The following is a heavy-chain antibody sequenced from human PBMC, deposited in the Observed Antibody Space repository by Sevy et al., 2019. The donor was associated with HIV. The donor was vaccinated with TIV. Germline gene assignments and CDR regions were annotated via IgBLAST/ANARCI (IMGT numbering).Heavy chain of an antibody. CDR3: ARDLEFYDYGDYGPAFMPDY. J-gene: IGHJ4*02. Sequence: GGSLRLSCAASGFTFSTYGMHWVRQAPGKGLEWVAVIWFDGSNTYYADSVKGRFTISRDIAKNTLHLQMNSLRADDTAVYYFARDLEFYDYGDYGPAFMPDYWGQGTLVTVSS. CDR2: IWFDGSNT. D-gene: IGHD4-17*01. CDR1: GFTFSTYG. V-gene: IGHV3-33*01.